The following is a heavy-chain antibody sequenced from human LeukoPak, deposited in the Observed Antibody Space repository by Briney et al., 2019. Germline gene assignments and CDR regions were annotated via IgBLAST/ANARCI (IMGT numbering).Heavy chain of an antibody. V-gene: IGHV3-30*02. D-gene: IGHD6-13*01. CDR2: IRYDGSNK. CDR1: GFIFSSYG. J-gene: IGHJ4*02. Sequence: GGSLRLSCAASGFIFSSYGMHWVRQAPGKGLEWVAFIRYDGSNKYYADSVKGRFTISRDNSKNTLYLQMNSLRAEDTAVYYCAKDPSAAAGAFDYWGQGTLVTVSS. CDR3: AKDPSAAAGAFDY.